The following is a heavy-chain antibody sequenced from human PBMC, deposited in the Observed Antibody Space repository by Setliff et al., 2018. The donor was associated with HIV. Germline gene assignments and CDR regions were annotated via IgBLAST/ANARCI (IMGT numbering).Heavy chain of an antibody. Sequence: SETLSLTCAVYGGSFNDYYWTWIRQPPGKGLEWIGEIDHSGSTKYHASLKSRVTITIDTSKNQISLKLSSVTAADTAVYYCARGLNYYGSGSYLPLGYWGQGTLVTVSS. CDR3: ARGLNYYGSGSYLPLGY. CDR1: GGSFNDYY. CDR2: IDHSGST. V-gene: IGHV4-34*01. D-gene: IGHD3-10*01. J-gene: IGHJ4*02.